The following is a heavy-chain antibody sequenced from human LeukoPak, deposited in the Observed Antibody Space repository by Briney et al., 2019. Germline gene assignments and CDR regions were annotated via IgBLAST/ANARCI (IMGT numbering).Heavy chain of an antibody. D-gene: IGHD4-17*01. CDR3: TTDGDYRVDF. CDR1: GFTFSKAW. J-gene: IGHJ4*02. Sequence: GGSLRLSCAASGFTFSKAWMSWVRQAPGKGLVWVGRVKSKTDGGTTDYAAPVKGRFTISRDDSKNTLYLQMNSLETEDTAVYYCTTDGDYRVDFWGQGTLVTVSS. V-gene: IGHV3-15*01. CDR2: VKSKTDGGTT.